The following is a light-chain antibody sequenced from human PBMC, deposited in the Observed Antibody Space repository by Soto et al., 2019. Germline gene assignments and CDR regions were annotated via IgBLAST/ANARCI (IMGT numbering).Light chain of an antibody. CDR1: TGAVTSGHY. J-gene: IGLJ3*02. CDR2: DTS. Sequence: QAVVTQEPYLPVSPGGTVTLTWGSSTGAVTSGHYPYWFQQKPGQAPRTLIYDTSYKHSWTPARFSGSLLGGNAALTLSGAQPEDEADYYGFLSSRGARVFGGGTQLTVL. V-gene: IGLV7-46*01. CDR3: FLSSRGARV.